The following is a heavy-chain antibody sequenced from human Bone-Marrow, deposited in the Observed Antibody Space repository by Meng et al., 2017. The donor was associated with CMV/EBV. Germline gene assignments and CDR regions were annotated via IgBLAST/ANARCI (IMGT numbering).Heavy chain of an antibody. CDR1: GFGFSAYW. CDR2: INHDGSNT. D-gene: IGHD3-3*01. Sequence: GGSLRLSCAASGFGFSAYWMHWARQGPGKGLVWVSRINHDGSNTIYADSVKGRFTISRDNAKNTLYLQMNTLRAEDTAVYYCVREDGVDASRGNRFDPWGQGTRVTVSS. V-gene: IGHV3-74*01. J-gene: IGHJ5*02. CDR3: VREDGVDASRGNRFDP.